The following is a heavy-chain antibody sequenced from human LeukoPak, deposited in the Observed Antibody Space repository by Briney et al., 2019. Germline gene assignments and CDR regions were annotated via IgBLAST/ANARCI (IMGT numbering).Heavy chain of an antibody. V-gene: IGHV1-2*02. CDR1: GYTFTGYY. CDR3: AGGRTDIVVVPATLRNYYFDY. Sequence: ASVKVSCKASGYTFTGYYMHWVRRAPGQGLEWMGWINPNSGGTNYAQKFQGRVTMTRDTSISTAYMELSSLRSEDTAVYYCAGGRTDIVVVPATLRNYYFDYWGQGTLVTVSS. J-gene: IGHJ4*02. D-gene: IGHD2-2*01. CDR2: INPNSGGT.